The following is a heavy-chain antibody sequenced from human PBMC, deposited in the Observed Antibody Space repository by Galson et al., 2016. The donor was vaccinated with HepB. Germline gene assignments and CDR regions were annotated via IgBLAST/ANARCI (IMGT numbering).Heavy chain of an antibody. CDR3: TRVTIYGVVDF. CDR2: IYYSGRT. V-gene: IGHV4-59*11. CDR1: SDSITGHY. D-gene: IGHD3-3*01. J-gene: IGHJ4*02. Sequence: SETLSLTCTFSSDSITGHYCSWIRQSPGKGLEWIGYIYYSGRTNYNPSLKSRVTMLVDTSKNQFSMMLTSVTAADTAVYYCTRVTIYGVVDFWGRGTPFTVSS.